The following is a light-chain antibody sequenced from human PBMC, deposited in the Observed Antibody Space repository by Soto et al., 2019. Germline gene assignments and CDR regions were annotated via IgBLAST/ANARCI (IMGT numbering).Light chain of an antibody. CDR2: GAS. CDR1: QSVSSSY. CDR3: PKYGSSPAVT. V-gene: IGKV3-20*01. Sequence: EIVLTQSPGTLSLSPGERATLSCRASQSVSSSYLAWYQQKPGQAPRLLIYGASSRATGIPDRFSGSRSGTDFTLTISRLEPKDFAVYYCPKYGSSPAVTFGGGTKVEIK. J-gene: IGKJ4*01.